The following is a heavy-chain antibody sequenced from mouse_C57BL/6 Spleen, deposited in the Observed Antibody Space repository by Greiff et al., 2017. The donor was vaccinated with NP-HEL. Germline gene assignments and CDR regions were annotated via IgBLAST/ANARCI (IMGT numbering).Heavy chain of an antibody. V-gene: IGHV1-62-2*01. D-gene: IGHD3-2*02. Sequence: VKLVESGAELVKPGASVKLSCKASGYTFTEYTIHWVKQRSGQGLEWIGWFYPGSGSIKYNEKFKGKATLTADKSSSTAYMELRSLTSEDSAVYVCARHGTAKATNYAMDYWGQGTSVTVSS. CDR1: GYTFTEYT. CDR3: ARHGTAKATNYAMDY. J-gene: IGHJ4*01. CDR2: FYPGSGSI.